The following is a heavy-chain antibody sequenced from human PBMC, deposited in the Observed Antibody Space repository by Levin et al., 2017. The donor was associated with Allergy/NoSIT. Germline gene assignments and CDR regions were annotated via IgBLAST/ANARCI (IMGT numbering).Heavy chain of an antibody. V-gene: IGHV1-46*01. CDR2: INPSGGST. J-gene: IGHJ4*02. D-gene: IGHD6-19*01. Sequence: GESLKISCKASGYTFTSYYMHWVRQAPGQGLEWMGIINPSGGSTSYAQKFQGRVTITRDTSTSTVYMELSSLRSEDTAVYYCARVTTVAGTSRYYFDYWGQGTLVTVSS. CDR3: ARVTTVAGTSRYYFDY. CDR1: GYTFTSYY.